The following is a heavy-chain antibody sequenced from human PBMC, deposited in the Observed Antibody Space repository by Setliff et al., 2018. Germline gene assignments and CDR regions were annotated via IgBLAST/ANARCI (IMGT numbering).Heavy chain of an antibody. CDR3: ATRGSTGWYHDY. CDR1: GFTFSNAW. CDR2: IKSKTDGGTI. V-gene: IGHV3-15*01. D-gene: IGHD6-19*01. J-gene: IGHJ4*02. Sequence: PGGSLRLSCAVSGFTFSNAWMSWVRQAPGKGREWVGRIKSKTDGGTIDYAAPVKGRCIISGDESENTLYLQMNNLNTEDTGVYYCATRGSTGWYHDYWGQGTLVTVSS.